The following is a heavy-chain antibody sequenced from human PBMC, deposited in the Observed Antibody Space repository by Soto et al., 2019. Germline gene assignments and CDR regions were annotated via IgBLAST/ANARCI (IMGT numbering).Heavy chain of an antibody. D-gene: IGHD3-10*01. CDR1: GLNFSDAW. J-gene: IGHJ4*01. CDR3: VAPWLF. CDR2: IKNEGEGGTT. Sequence: EVHLVESGGGLVKPGGSLRLSCVASGLNFSDAWMSWVRQAPGKGLEWIGRIKNEGEGGTTDYAAVVKGRFIISRDDSKNTLYLQMNRLTAADTAVYYCVAPWLFWGHGNLVTVSS. V-gene: IGHV3-15*01.